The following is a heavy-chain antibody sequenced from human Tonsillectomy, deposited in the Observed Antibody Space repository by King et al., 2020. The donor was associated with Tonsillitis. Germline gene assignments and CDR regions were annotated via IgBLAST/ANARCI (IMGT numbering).Heavy chain of an antibody. J-gene: IGHJ4*02. CDR3: ATPTEEQQLAPFHFDY. D-gene: IGHD6-13*01. V-gene: IGHV1-69*01. CDR2: IIPIFGTA. CDR1: GGTFSSYA. Sequence: QVQLVESGAEVKKPGSSVKVSCKASGGTFSSYAISWVRQAPGQGLEWMGGIIPIFGTANYAQKFQGRVTITADESTSTAYMELSSLRSEDTAVYYCATPTEEQQLAPFHFDYWGQGTLVTVSS.